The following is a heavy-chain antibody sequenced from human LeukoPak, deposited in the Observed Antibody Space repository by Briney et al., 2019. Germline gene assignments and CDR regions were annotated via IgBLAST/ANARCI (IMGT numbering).Heavy chain of an antibody. D-gene: IGHD3-9*01. CDR1: GGSISPYF. CDR2: ISYTGST. V-gene: IGHV4-59*12. Sequence: SETLSLTCTVSGGSISPYFWSWIRQPPGKGLEWIGYISYTGSTNYNPSLKSRVTISVDTSKNQFSLKLSSVTAADTAVYYCASLYYDILTGYRHNWFDPWGQGTLVTVSS. J-gene: IGHJ5*02. CDR3: ASLYYDILTGYRHNWFDP.